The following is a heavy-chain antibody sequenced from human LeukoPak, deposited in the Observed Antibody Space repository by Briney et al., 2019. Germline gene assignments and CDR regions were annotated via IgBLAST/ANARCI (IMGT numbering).Heavy chain of an antibody. CDR3: ARTSYYYDSSGYYVYYFDY. J-gene: IGHJ4*02. CDR1: GFTVSSNY. CDR2: IYSGGSA. Sequence: GGSLRLSCAASGFTVSSNYMSWVRQAPGKGLEWVSVIYSGGSAYYADSVKGRFTISRDNSKNTLYLQMNSLRAEDTAVYFCARTSYYYDSSGYYVYYFDYWGQGTLVTVSS. V-gene: IGHV3-66*01. D-gene: IGHD3-22*01.